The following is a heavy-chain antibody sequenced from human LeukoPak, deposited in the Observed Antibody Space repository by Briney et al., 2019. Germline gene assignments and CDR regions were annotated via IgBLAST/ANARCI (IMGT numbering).Heavy chain of an antibody. V-gene: IGHV4-59*01. CDR1: GGSISSYY. J-gene: IGHJ5*02. Sequence: PSETLSLTCTVSGGSISSYYWSWLRQPPGKGLEWLGYIYYSGSTNYNPSLKSRVTISVDTSKKHFSLKLSSVAAPGPALSFRSCYYGWGSYYTAWGQGTLVTVSS. D-gene: IGHD3-10*01. CDR2: IYYSGST. CDR3: SCYYGWGSYYTA.